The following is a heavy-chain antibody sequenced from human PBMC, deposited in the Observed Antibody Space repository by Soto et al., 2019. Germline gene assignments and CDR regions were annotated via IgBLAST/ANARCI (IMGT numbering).Heavy chain of an antibody. Sequence: QVQLVESGGGVVQPGRSLRLSCAASGFSFSSYNMHWVRQAPGKGLESVTFIWRDGNSQSHADSVKGRFTVSRDNSKNTLYLQMDSLRGEDTAVYYCATDSWGPEVWGQGTSVTVSS. CDR2: IWRDGNSQ. D-gene: IGHD7-27*01. CDR1: GFSFSSYN. V-gene: IGHV3-33*01. CDR3: ATDSWGPEV. J-gene: IGHJ6*02.